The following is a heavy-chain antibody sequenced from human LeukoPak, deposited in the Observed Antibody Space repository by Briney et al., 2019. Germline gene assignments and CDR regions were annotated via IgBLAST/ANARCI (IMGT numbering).Heavy chain of an antibody. CDR3: ARDKVAGWIRGGYYYGMDV. CDR1: GGSFSSGDYY. J-gene: IGHJ6*02. V-gene: IGHV4-39*02. D-gene: IGHD6-19*01. Sequence: PSETLSLTCTLSGGSFSSGDYYWAWIRQPPGKGLEWIASIYYNGNTYYNPSLKSRVTISVDTSKNQFSLKLSSVTAADTAVYYCARDKVAGWIRGGYYYGMDVWGQGTTVTVSS. CDR2: IYYNGNT.